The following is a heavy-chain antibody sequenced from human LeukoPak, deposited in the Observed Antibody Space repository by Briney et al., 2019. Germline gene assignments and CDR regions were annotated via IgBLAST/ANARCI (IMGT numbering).Heavy chain of an antibody. D-gene: IGHD2-21*02. J-gene: IGHJ4*02. V-gene: IGHV1-69*04. Sequence: SVKVSCKASGGTFSSYAISWVRQAPGQGLEWMGRIIPILGIANYAQKFQGRVTITADKSTSTAYMELSSLRSEDTAVYYCARERSAGLYVVVTAPHLDYWGQGTLVTVSS. CDR2: IIPILGIA. CDR1: GGTFSSYA. CDR3: ARERSAGLYVVVTAPHLDY.